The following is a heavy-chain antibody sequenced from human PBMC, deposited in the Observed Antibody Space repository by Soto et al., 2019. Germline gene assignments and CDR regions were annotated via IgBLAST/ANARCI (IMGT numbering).Heavy chain of an antibody. D-gene: IGHD7-27*01. V-gene: IGHV3-23*01. CDR1: GFTFSSVA. J-gene: IGHJ5*02. CDR2: ISGSGDST. CDR3: AKGSLTPGYWGQGTLVTVSSGKSRGASVTVSCKASGSPNWFDP. Sequence: GGSLRLSCVGSGFTFSSVAMTWVRQAPGKGLEWVSSISGSGDSTYYADSVKGRFTISRDNSKNTLYLQMNSLRAEDTAVYYCAKGSLTPGYWGQGTLVTVSSGKSRGASVTVSCKASGSPNWFDPWGQGTLVTVSS.